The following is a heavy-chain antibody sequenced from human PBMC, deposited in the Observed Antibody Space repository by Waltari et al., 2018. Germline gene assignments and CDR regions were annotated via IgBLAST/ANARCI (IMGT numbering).Heavy chain of an antibody. Sequence: QVQLQESGPGLVKPSQTLSLTCTVSGGSISRGRYHWSWIRQPAGKGLEWIGRIYTSGSTNYNPSLKSRVTISVDTSKNQFSLKLSSVTAADTAVYYCARLGTTENYYYGMDVWGQGTTVTVSS. CDR1: GGSISRGRYH. CDR2: IYTSGST. CDR3: ARLGTTENYYYGMDV. D-gene: IGHD1-1*01. V-gene: IGHV4-61*02. J-gene: IGHJ6*02.